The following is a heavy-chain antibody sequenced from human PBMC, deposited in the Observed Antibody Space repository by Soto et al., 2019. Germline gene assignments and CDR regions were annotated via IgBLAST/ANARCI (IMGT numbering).Heavy chain of an antibody. D-gene: IGHD6-19*01. CDR1: GGSISSSSYY. J-gene: IGHJ6*02. V-gene: IGHV4-39*01. CDR2: IYYSGST. Sequence: SETLSLTCTVSGGSISSSSYYWGWIRQPPGKGLEWIGSIYYSGSTYYNPSLKSRVTISVDTSKNQFSLKLSSVTAADTAVYYCASGVAVAGMYYYYYGMDVWGQGTTVTVSS. CDR3: ASGVAVAGMYYYYYGMDV.